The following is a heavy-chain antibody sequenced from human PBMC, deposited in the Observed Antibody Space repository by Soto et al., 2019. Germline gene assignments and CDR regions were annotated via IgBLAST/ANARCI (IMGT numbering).Heavy chain of an antibody. CDR3: ARDRPTTVIMDAFDI. D-gene: IGHD4-17*01. J-gene: IGHJ3*02. Sequence: GGSRRLSCGAGGVSCSTFAMHWVRQAPGKGLDWVATMAYDGSEKYYADSVKGRFTISRDISTNTLYLQMNSLRSEDTAVYYCARDRPTTVIMDAFDIWGQGTMVTVSS. CDR2: MAYDGSEK. CDR1: GVSCSTFA. V-gene: IGHV3-30-3*01.